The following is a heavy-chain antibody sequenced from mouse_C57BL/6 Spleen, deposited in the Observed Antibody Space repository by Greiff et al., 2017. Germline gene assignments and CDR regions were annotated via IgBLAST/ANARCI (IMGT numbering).Heavy chain of an antibody. J-gene: IGHJ4*01. CDR2: ISSGSSTI. CDR3: ARRSPRGYYAMDY. Sequence: DVKLVESGGGLVKPGGSLKLSCAASGFTFSDYGMHWVRQAPEKGLEWVAYISSGSSTIYYADTVKGRFTISRDNAKNTLFLQMTSLRSEDTAMYYCARRSPRGYYAMDYWGQGTSVTVSS. CDR1: GFTFSDYG. V-gene: IGHV5-17*01.